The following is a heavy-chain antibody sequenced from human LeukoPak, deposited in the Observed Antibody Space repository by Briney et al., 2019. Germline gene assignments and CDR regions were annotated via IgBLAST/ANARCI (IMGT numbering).Heavy chain of an antibody. J-gene: IGHJ4*02. V-gene: IGHV3-30*18. CDR3: AKRLGYYDSSEGYFDQ. Sequence: GGSLRLPCAASGFTFSSFGMHWVRQAPGKGLEWVAVISYDGSYKNYVDSVKGRFTIPSDISKNTLYLQMNSLRAEDTAVYYCAKRLGYYDSSEGYFDQWGQGTLVTVSS. CDR2: ISYDGSYK. CDR1: GFTFSSFG. D-gene: IGHD3-22*01.